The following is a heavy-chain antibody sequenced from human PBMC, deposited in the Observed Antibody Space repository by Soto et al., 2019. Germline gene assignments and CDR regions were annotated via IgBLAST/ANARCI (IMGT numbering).Heavy chain of an antibody. Sequence: AAVKVSCKVSGYTFTSFGISWVRQAPGQGLEWMGWISAYNGNTNYAQKIQGRVTMTTDTSTSTAYMELRSLRSDDTAVYYCWREYYYGYGLGYWGQGTMVTVSS. J-gene: IGHJ4*02. CDR2: ISAYNGNT. CDR1: GYTFTSFG. D-gene: IGHD3-10*01. V-gene: IGHV1-18*01. CDR3: WREYYYGYGLGY.